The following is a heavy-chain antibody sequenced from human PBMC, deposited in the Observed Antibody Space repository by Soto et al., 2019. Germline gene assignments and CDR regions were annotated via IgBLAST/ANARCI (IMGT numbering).Heavy chain of an antibody. CDR1: GGTFSSYA. CDR2: IIPIFGT. V-gene: IGHV1-69*01. Sequence: QVLLEQSGAEVKKPGSSVKVSCKAPGGTFSSYALTWVRQAPGQGLEWMGGIIPIFGTKYAERYQGRLTIIADESTSTAYMEFSSLRSEDTAVYYCARGPTYYYYGLDVWGQGTTVTVSS. J-gene: IGHJ6*02. CDR3: ARGPTYYYYGLDV.